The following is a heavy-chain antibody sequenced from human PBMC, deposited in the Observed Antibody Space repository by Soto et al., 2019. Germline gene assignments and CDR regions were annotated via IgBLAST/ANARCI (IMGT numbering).Heavy chain of an antibody. V-gene: IGHV4-39*01. CDR2: IYYSGST. CDR3: ARVSMVRYYYYMDV. CDR1: GGSISSSSYY. Sequence: SETLSLTCTVSGGSISSSSYYWGWIRQPPGKGLEWIGSIYYSGSTYYNPSLKSRGTISVDTAKNQFSLKLSSVTAADTAVYYCARVSMVRYYYYMDVWGKGTTVTVSS. J-gene: IGHJ6*03. D-gene: IGHD3-10*01.